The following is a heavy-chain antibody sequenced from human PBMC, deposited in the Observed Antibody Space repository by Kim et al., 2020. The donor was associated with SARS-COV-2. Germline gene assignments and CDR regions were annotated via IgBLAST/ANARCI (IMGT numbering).Heavy chain of an antibody. CDR3: ARGPGSTALDY. V-gene: IGHV4-59*01. CDR2: IYYSGST. J-gene: IGHJ4*02. D-gene: IGHD1-1*01. CDR1: GGSISSYY. Sequence: SETLSLTCTVSGGSISSYYWSWIRQPPGKGLEWIGYIYYSGSTNYNPSLKSRVTISVDTSKNQFSLKLSSVTAADTAVYYCARGPGSTALDYWGQGTLVTVSS.